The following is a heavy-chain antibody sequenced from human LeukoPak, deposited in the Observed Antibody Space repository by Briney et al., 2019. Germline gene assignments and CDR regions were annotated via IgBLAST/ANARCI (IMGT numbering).Heavy chain of an antibody. CDR3: ARASPDCSSTSCYNETNYYYYGMDV. CDR2: INHSGST. D-gene: IGHD2-2*02. J-gene: IGHJ6*02. CDR1: GGSFGGYY. V-gene: IGHV4-34*01. Sequence: SETLSLTCAVYGGSFGGYYWSWIRQPPGKGLEWIGEINHSGSTNYNPSLKSRVTISVDTSKNQFSLKLSPVTAADTAVYYCARASPDCSSTSCYNETNYYYYGMDVWGQGTTVTVSS.